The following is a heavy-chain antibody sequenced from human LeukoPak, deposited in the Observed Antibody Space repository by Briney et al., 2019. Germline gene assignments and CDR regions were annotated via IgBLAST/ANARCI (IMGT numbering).Heavy chain of an antibody. J-gene: IGHJ4*02. CDR2: ISDNGGMT. CDR3: YVSGWTEDIDN. Sequence: GGSLRLSCSASGITFSSHAMHWVRQAPGKGLEYVSAISDNGGMTFYADSVKGRFTISRDNSKSTLYLQMSSLRGEDTAVYYCYVSGWTEDIDNWGQGTLVTVSS. D-gene: IGHD6-19*01. V-gene: IGHV3-64D*06. CDR1: GITFSSHA.